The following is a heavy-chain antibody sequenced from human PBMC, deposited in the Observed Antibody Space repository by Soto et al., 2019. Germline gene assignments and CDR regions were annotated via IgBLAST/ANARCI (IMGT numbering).Heavy chain of an antibody. CDR3: ARGQPASYGYSYYYGMDV. CDR2: MNPNSGNT. Sequence: QVQLVQSGAEVKKPGASVKVSCKASGYTFTSYDINWVRQATGQGLEWMGWMNPNSGNTGYAQKFQGRVNMTRNTSISTAYMELSSLRSEEPAVYYCARGQPASYGYSYYYGMDVWGQGTTVTVSS. J-gene: IGHJ6*02. CDR1: GYTFTSYD. D-gene: IGHD5-18*01. V-gene: IGHV1-8*01.